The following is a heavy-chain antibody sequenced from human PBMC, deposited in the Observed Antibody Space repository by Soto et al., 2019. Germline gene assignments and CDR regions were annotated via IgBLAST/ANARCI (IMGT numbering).Heavy chain of an antibody. V-gene: IGHV3-33*01. Sequence: QVQMVESGGGVVQPGTSLRLSCVASGFTFGRSGMHWVRQAPGGALEWVAIIWFDGSKKYYADSVKGRLTVSRDNSKNTLYLQMDSLRVDDTAVYYCARDLYTGYIDYWGQGTLVTVSS. D-gene: IGHD5-12*01. CDR2: IWFDGSKK. CDR1: GFTFGRSG. J-gene: IGHJ4*02. CDR3: ARDLYTGYIDY.